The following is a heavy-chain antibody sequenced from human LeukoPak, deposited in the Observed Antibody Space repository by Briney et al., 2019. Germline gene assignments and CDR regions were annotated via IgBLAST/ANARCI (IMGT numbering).Heavy chain of an antibody. CDR2: INPSGGST. J-gene: IGHJ4*02. V-gene: IGHV1-46*01. CDR3: ARDLGHYYGSGSYFDY. D-gene: IGHD3-10*01. Sequence: ASVKVSCKASGYTFTSYYMHWVRQVPGQGLEWMGIINPSGGSTSYAQKFQGRVTMTRDTSTSTVYMELSSLRSEDTAVYYCARDLGHYYGSGSYFDYWGQGTLVTVSS. CDR1: GYTFTSYY.